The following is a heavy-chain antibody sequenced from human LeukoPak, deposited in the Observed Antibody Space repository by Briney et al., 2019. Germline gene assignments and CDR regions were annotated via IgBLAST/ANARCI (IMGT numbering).Heavy chain of an antibody. CDR2: SRNKANSYTT. V-gene: IGHV3-72*01. CDR3: ARGHGYSGRYYYYYGMDV. D-gene: IGHD1-26*01. J-gene: IGHJ6*02. Sequence: GGSLRPSCAASGFTFSDHYMDWVRQAPGKGLEWVGRSRNKANSYTTDYAASVNGRFSISRDDSKNSVYLQMNSLKTEDTAVYYCARGHGYSGRYYYYYGMDVWGQGTTVTVSS. CDR1: GFTFSDHY.